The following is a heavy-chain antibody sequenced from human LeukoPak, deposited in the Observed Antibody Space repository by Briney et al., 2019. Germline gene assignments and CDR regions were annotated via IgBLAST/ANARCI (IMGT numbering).Heavy chain of an antibody. CDR2: IYYSVRT. J-gene: IGHJ4*02. CDR1: GASISSHY. D-gene: IGHD6-19*01. V-gene: IGHV4-59*11. CDR3: ARMTSSGWYAAGYYFDY. Sequence: PSETLSLTCSVSGASISSHYWSWIRQPPGKGLEWIGYIYYSVRTNYNPSLKSRVTISVDMPNNQFSLKMSSVTAADTAVYYCARMTSSGWYAAGYYFDYWGQGTLVTVSS.